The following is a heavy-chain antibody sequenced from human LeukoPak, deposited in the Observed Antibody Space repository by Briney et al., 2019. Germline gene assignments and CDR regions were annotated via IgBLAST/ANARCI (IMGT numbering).Heavy chain of an antibody. V-gene: IGHV3-21*01. D-gene: IGHD6-13*01. J-gene: IGHJ4*02. CDR1: GFTFSSYS. CDR2: ISSSSSYI. CDR3: ARALWGSWSFDY. Sequence: KAGGSLRLSCAASGFTFSSYSMNWVRRAPGKGLEWVSSISSSSSYIYYADSVEGRFTISRDNAKNSLYLQMNSLRAEDTAVYYCARALWGSWSFDYWGQGTLVTVSS.